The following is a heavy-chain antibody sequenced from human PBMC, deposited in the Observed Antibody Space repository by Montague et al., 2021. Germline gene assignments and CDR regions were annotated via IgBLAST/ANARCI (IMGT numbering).Heavy chain of an antibody. J-gene: IGHJ4*02. D-gene: IGHD6-13*01. Sequence: TLSLTCTVSGDPLSSVGYSWTWIRQHPGKGLEWIGYMYYSGSTYYNPSLKSRVTISGDTSKNHFSLRLISVTAADTAVYYCARGRLATGDFDYWGQGTLVTVSS. CDR3: ARGRLATGDFDY. CDR1: GDPLSSVGYS. CDR2: MYYSGST. V-gene: IGHV4-31*03.